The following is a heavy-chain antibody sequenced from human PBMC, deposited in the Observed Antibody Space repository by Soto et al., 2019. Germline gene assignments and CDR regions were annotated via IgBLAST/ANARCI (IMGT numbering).Heavy chain of an antibody. CDR3: ARGSWDDVSGHYYMDV. D-gene: IGHD1-1*01. CDR1: GDSVSSNSAA. Sequence: PSQTLSLTCDISGDSVSSNSAAWNWIRQTPSRGLEWLGRTYYRSKWYSNYAISVKSRVTVNPDTFKNQFSLQLNSVTPEDTVLFYCARGSWDDVSGHYYMDVWGKGTTVTVSS. CDR2: TYYRSKWYS. J-gene: IGHJ6*03. V-gene: IGHV6-1*01.